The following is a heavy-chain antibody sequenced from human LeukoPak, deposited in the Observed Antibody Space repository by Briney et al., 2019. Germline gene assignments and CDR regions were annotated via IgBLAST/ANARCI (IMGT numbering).Heavy chain of an antibody. J-gene: IGHJ6*02. V-gene: IGHV1-18*01. CDR2: TSAYNGNT. CDR1: GYTFTSYG. CDR3: ARIREGYYYYGMDV. D-gene: IGHD3-16*01. Sequence: GASVKVSCKASGYTFTSYGISWVRQAPGQGLEWRGWTSAYNGNTNYAQKLQGKVTMTTDTSTSTAYMELRSLRSDDTAVYYCARIREGYYYYGMDVWGQGTTVTVSS.